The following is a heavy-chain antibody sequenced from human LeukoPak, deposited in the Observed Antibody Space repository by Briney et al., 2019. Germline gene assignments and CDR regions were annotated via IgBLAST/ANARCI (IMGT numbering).Heavy chain of an antibody. CDR2: IYTSGST. CDR1: GGSISSYY. J-gene: IGHJ6*03. CDR3: ARVGYDSQTNYYYYYCMDV. D-gene: IGHD3-3*01. V-gene: IGHV4-4*07. Sequence: PSETLSLTCTVSGGSISSYYWSWIRTPAGQGLEWFGRIYTSGSTNYNPSLKSRVTMSVDTSKNQFSLELSSVTAADTAVYYCARVGYDSQTNYYYYYCMDVWGKGTTVTVSS.